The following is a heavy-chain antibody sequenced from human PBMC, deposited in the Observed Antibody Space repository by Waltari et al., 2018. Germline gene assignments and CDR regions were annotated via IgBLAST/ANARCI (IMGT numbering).Heavy chain of an antibody. Sequence: QVQLVQSGAEVKKPGSSVKVSCKASGGTFSSYAISWVRQAPGQGLEWMGGIIPIFGTANYAQKVQGRVTITADESTSTAYMELSSLRSEDTAVYYCVLGYSSSSDYYYYGMDVWGQGTTVTVSS. D-gene: IGHD6-6*01. CDR2: IIPIFGTA. CDR1: GGTFSSYA. J-gene: IGHJ6*02. CDR3: VLGYSSSSDYYYYGMDV. V-gene: IGHV1-69*12.